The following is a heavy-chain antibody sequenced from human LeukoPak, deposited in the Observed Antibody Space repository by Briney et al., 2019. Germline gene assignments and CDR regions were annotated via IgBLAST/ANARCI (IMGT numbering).Heavy chain of an antibody. V-gene: IGHV3-74*01. Sequence: GGSLRLSCAASGFTFSSYWMHWVRQTPGKGLVWVSRINSDGSSTIYADAVKGRFTISRDNAKNTLYLQMNSLRAEDTAVYYCTRQGSNAFGIWGQGTMVTVSS. J-gene: IGHJ3*02. CDR3: TRQGSNAFGI. CDR1: GFTFSSYW. CDR2: INSDGSST.